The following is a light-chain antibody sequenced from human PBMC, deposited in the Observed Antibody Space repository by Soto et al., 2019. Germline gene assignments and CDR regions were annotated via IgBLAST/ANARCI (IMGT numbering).Light chain of an antibody. V-gene: IGKV1-5*03. CDR1: QTISSW. CDR3: QQYKSYSRT. J-gene: IGKJ1*01. Sequence: DIPVTQSPSTLSASVGDRVTITCRASQTISSWLAWYQQKPGQVPKLLIYEASSLETGVPSRFSGSGSGTEFTLTISSLQPEDFATYYCQQYKSYSRTFGQGTKVETK. CDR2: EAS.